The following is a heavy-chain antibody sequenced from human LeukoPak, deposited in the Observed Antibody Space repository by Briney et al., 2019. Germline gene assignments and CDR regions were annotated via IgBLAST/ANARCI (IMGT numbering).Heavy chain of an antibody. V-gene: IGHV4-59*01. CDR1: GGSISSYY. J-gene: IGHJ6*02. CDR2: IYYSGST. D-gene: IGHD3-22*01. Sequence: PPETPSLTCTVSGGSISSYYWSWIRQPPGKGLEWIGYIYYSGSTNYNPSLKSRVTISVDTSKNQFSLKLSSVTAADTAVYYCARVSRDSSGYGGMDVWGQGTTVTVSS. CDR3: ARVSRDSSGYGGMDV.